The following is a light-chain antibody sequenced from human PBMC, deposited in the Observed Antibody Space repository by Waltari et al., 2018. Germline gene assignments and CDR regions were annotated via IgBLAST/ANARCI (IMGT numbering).Light chain of an antibody. J-gene: IGKJ1*01. CDR3: QQRSNWPRT. CDR2: DAS. CDR1: QSVSSY. Sequence: EIVLTQSPATLSFSPGAGATFSCRASQSVSSYLAWYQHKPGQAPRLLIYDASNRATGIPARFSGSGSGTDFTLTISSLEPEDFAVYYCQQRSNWPRTFGQGTKVEFK. V-gene: IGKV3-11*01.